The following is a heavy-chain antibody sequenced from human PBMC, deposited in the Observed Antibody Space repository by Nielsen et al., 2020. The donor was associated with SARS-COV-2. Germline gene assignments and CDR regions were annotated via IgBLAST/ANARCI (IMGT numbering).Heavy chain of an antibody. Sequence: RQAPGKGLEWIGYIYHSGSTYYNPSLKSRVTISVDTSKNQFSLKLSSVTAADTAVYYCARDVRWFRFQHWGQGTLVTVSS. CDR3: ARDVRWFRFQH. V-gene: IGHV4-30-2*04. CDR2: IYHSGST. J-gene: IGHJ1*01. D-gene: IGHD3-10*01.